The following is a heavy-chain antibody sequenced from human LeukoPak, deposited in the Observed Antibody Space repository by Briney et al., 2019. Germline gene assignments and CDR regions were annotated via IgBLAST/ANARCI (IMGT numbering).Heavy chain of an antibody. Sequence: PGGSLSLSCAAFGFTFSSSGMHWVRQAPGKGLEWVAIISSDGSNKYYADSVKGRFTISRDNSKNTLFLQMNSLRAEDTAIYYCAKDGLVGAYGDDGWYFDVWGRGTLVTVSS. CDR3: AKDGLVGAYGDDGWYFDV. D-gene: IGHD4-17*01. J-gene: IGHJ2*01. CDR1: GFTFSSSG. V-gene: IGHV3-30*18. CDR2: ISSDGSNK.